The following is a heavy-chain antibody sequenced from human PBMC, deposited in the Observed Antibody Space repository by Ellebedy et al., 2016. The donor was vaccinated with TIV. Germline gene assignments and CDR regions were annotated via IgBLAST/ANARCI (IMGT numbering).Heavy chain of an antibody. V-gene: IGHV4-34*01. Sequence: SETLSLTXGVYGGSFSDNYWSWIRQPPGKGLEWIGEINHSGSTNYNPSLKSRVTISVDTSKNQFSLKLSSVTAADTAVYYCARDGGDYWGNNWFDPWGQGTLVTVSS. CDR2: INHSGST. J-gene: IGHJ5*02. CDR1: GGSFSDNY. D-gene: IGHD4-17*01. CDR3: ARDGGDYWGNNWFDP.